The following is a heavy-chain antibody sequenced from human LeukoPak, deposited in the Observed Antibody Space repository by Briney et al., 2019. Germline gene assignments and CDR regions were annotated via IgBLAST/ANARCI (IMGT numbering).Heavy chain of an antibody. CDR2: FYPGDSDT. Sequence: GESLKISCQGSGYSFSNYWIGWVRQMPGKGLEWVGIFYPGDSDTRYSPSFQGQVTISADKSINTAYLQWRSLKASDTAMYYCARRWDGGDYEENWFDPWGQGTLVTVSS. V-gene: IGHV5-51*01. CDR3: ARRWDGGDYEENWFDP. J-gene: IGHJ5*02. D-gene: IGHD4-17*01. CDR1: GYSFSNYW.